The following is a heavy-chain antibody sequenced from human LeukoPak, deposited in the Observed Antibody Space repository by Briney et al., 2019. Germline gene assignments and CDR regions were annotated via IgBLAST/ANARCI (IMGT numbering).Heavy chain of an antibody. CDR1: GFTVSTNY. V-gene: IGHV3-66*01. Sequence: GGSLRLSCAASGFTVSTNYVSWVRQAPGKGLEWVSVIYRSGNSYYTDSVKGRFTISRDNSKNTVYLQMKSLRAEDTAIYYCARTGYTTNWEFDYWGQGTLVTVSS. D-gene: IGHD1-1*01. J-gene: IGHJ4*02. CDR2: IYRSGNS. CDR3: ARTGYTTNWEFDY.